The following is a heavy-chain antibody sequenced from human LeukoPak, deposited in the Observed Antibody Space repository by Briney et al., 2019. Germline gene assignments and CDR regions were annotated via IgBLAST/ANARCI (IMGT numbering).Heavy chain of an antibody. J-gene: IGHJ4*02. V-gene: IGHV1-2*02. CDR3: ARDYYDSSGYLSY. Sequence: AASVKVSCKASGYTFTGCYMHWVRQAPGQGLEWMGWINPNSGGTNYAQKFQGRVTMTRDTSISTAYMELSRLRSDDTAVYYCARDYYDSSGYLSYWGQGTLVTVSS. CDR1: GYTFTGCY. D-gene: IGHD3-22*01. CDR2: INPNSGGT.